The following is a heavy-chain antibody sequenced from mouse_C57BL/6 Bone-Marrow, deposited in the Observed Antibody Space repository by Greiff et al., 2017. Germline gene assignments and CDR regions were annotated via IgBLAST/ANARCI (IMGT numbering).Heavy chain of an antibody. CDR3: AILGSGV. D-gene: IGHD1-1*01. CDR1: GYTFTSYW. Sequence: VQLQQSGAELVMPGASVKLSCKASGYTFTSYWMHWVKQRPGQGLEWIGEIDPSDSYTNYNQKFKGKSTLTVDKSSSTAYMQLSSLTSEDSAVYYCAILGSGVWGTGTTVTVSS. V-gene: IGHV1-69*01. CDR2: IDPSDSYT. J-gene: IGHJ1*03.